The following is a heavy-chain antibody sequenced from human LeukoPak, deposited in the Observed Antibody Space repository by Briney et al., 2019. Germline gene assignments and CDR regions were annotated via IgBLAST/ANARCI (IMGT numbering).Heavy chain of an antibody. J-gene: IGHJ6*02. CDR1: GFTFSSYP. Sequence: GGSLRLSCAASGFTFSSYPMSWVRQAPGKGREWGSGINNRGGSTYNADSVKGRFTISRDNSKNTLYLQMNSLRVEDTAVYYCAKAFGLSRHGMDVWGQGTTVTVSS. D-gene: IGHD3-16*01. V-gene: IGHV3-23*01. CDR2: INNRGGST. CDR3: AKAFGLSRHGMDV.